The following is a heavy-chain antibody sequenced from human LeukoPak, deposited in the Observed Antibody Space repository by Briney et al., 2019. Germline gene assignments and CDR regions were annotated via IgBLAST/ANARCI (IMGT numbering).Heavy chain of an antibody. CDR1: GYIFSSYY. CDR3: ARGYCSGGNCYSGPFDI. CDR2: INPRGGSS. D-gene: IGHD2-15*01. V-gene: IGHV1-46*01. Sequence: GASVKVSCKTSGYIFSSYYMHWVRQAPGQGLEWMGIINPRGGSSSYAQKFQDRATMARDTSTSTVYVELSSLRSVDTAIYYCARGYCSGGNCYSGPFDIWGQGTMVTVSS. J-gene: IGHJ3*02.